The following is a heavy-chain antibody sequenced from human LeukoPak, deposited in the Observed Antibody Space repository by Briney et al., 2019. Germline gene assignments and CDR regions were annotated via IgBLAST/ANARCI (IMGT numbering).Heavy chain of an antibody. CDR3: ARGPVVVIAPADY. Sequence: PGGSLRLSCAASGFTVSSNYMSWVRQAPGKGLEWVSVIYSGGSTYYADSVKGRFTISRDNAKNSLYLQMNNLRAEDTAVYYCARGPVVVIAPADYWGQGTLVTVSS. D-gene: IGHD2-21*01. CDR1: GFTVSSNY. CDR2: IYSGGST. J-gene: IGHJ4*02. V-gene: IGHV3-53*01.